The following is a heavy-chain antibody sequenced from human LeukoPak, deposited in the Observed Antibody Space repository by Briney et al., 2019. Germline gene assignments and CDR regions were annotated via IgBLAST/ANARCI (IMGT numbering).Heavy chain of an antibody. V-gene: IGHV1-69*05. CDR1: GGTLTNHV. D-gene: IGHD1-20*01. J-gene: IGHJ6*03. CDR3: ASRILRPNWSLGGAMDV. Sequence: PVRVSCTASGGTLTNHVISWVREAPGQGLEWRGGIIPIFGTAKYAQKFHGRGTITTDESTSIAYMELSRLISEDTAVYYCASRILRPNWSLGGAMDVWGKGTTVTVSS. CDR2: IIPIFGTA.